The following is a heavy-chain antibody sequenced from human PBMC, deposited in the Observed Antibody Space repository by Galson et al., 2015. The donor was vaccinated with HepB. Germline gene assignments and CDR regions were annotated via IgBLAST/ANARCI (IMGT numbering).Heavy chain of an antibody. CDR2: ISSGSDFR. J-gene: IGHJ4*02. CDR1: GFTFSYYS. Sequence: SLRLSCAASGFTFSYYSMNWVRQAPGRGLEWVSSISSGSDFRLYGDSVKGRFTISRDNAKNSLFLQMNSLRDEDTAVYYCSRAHKPGRGYSGYDALDYWGQGTLVTVSS. V-gene: IGHV3-21*01. D-gene: IGHD5-12*01. CDR3: SRAHKPGRGYSGYDALDY.